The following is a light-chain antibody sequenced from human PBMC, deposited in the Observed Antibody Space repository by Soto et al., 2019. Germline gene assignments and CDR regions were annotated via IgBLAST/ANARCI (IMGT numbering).Light chain of an antibody. CDR2: AAS. CDR1: QDISSY. Sequence: DIQLTQSPSFLSASVGDRVTITCRASQDISSYLAWYQQKPGKAPKLLIYAASTLQSGVPSRFSGSGSGTEFTLTISSLQPEDFATYYCQQLNSYPYTVGQGTKLEIK. CDR3: QQLNSYPYT. J-gene: IGKJ2*01. V-gene: IGKV1-9*01.